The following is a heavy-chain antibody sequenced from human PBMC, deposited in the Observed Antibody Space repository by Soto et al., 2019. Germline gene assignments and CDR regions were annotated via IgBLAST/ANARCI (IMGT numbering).Heavy chain of an antibody. D-gene: IGHD6-19*01. Sequence: QVQLVESGGGVVQPGRSLRLSCAASGFTFSSFAMHWVGQAPGRGLEWVAVISDDGKKNYYADSVKGRFTISRDNSKNTVYLQMDSLRTDDTAVFYCAKGVADMTFDYWGQGTLVTVSS. CDR3: AKGVADMTFDY. CDR2: ISDDGKKN. V-gene: IGHV3-30*18. CDR1: GFTFSSFA. J-gene: IGHJ4*02.